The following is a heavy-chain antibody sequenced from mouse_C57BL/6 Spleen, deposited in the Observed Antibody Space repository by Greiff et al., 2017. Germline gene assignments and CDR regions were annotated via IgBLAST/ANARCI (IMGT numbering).Heavy chain of an antibody. CDR3: ARDWRAGNYAMDY. CDR2: IWSGGST. Sequence: VQRVESGPGLVQPSQSLSITCTVSGFSLTSYGVHWVRPSPGKGLEWLGVIWSGGSTDYNAAFISRLSISKDNSKCQVFFKMHSLQVDDTAIYYCARDWRAGNYAMDYWGQGTSVTVSS. CDR1: GFSLTSYG. V-gene: IGHV2-2*01. D-gene: IGHD4-1*01. J-gene: IGHJ4*01.